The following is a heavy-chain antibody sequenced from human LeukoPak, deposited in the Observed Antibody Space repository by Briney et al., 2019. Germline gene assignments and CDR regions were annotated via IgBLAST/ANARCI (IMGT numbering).Heavy chain of an antibody. CDR1: GFTFTNAG. V-gene: IGHV3-30*04. Sequence: RSGRSLRLSCAGSGFTFTNAGIHWVRLAAGKGLEWVSFISHDGTNKYYSDSVDGRFTVSRLNSQNTVYLQMTDLRPDDTATYYCASEDVDTGDFWGQGTLVTVSS. J-gene: IGHJ4*02. CDR3: ASEDVDTGDF. CDR2: ISHDGTNK. D-gene: IGHD5-18*01.